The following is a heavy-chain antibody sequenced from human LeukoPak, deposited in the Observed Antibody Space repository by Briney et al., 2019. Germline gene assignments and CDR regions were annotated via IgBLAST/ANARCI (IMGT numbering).Heavy chain of an antibody. CDR2: IKEDGSDK. CDR1: GFRFSTYW. CDR3: AREGYSSGWYRIYYYYYMDV. V-gene: IGHV3-7*01. Sequence: GGSLRLSCEVSGFRFSTYWMSWVRQAPGKGLEWVANIKEDGSDKYYVDSVKGRFTISRDNAKNSVYLQMNSLRAEDTAVYYCAREGYSSGWYRIYYYYYMDVWGKGTTVTVSS. D-gene: IGHD6-19*01. J-gene: IGHJ6*03.